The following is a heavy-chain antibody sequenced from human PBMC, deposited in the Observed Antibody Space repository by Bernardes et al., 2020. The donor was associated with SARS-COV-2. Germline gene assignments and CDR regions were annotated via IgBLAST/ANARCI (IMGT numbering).Heavy chain of an antibody. CDR2: ITWDGSGS. CDR3: AKDIELGAVWGGMDV. V-gene: IGHV3-43*01. Sequence: GALILSCVASGFTFGDYNMYWVRQAPGTGLEWVSLITWDGSGSWYGDSVKGRFTISRDNSKNSLYLQMNSLRAEDTAFYYCAKDIELGAVWGGMDVWGQGTTVTVSS. D-gene: IGHD3-16*01. J-gene: IGHJ6*02. CDR1: GFTFGDYN.